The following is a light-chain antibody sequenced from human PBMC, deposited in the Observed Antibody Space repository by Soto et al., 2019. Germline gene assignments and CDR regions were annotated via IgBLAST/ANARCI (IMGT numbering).Light chain of an antibody. CDR2: DAS. J-gene: IGKJ5*01. V-gene: IGKV3-11*01. CDR3: QQRGNWPPA. CDR1: QSVSSY. Sequence: EIVLTQSPATLSLSPGERATLTCRASQSVSSYLAWYQQKPGQAPRLLIYDASNRATGIPARFSGSGSGTEFTLTISSLEPEDFAVYYGQQRGNWPPAFGQGTRLEIK.